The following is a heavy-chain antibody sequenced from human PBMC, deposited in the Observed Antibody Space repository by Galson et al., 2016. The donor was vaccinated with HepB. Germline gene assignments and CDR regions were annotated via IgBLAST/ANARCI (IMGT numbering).Heavy chain of an antibody. V-gene: IGHV3-30*04. CDR2: ISYDGSNK. CDR1: GFTFTNFG. Sequence: SLRLSCAASGFTFTNFGMHWVRQAPGKGLECVALISYDGSNKYYADSVKGRFTISRDTSNNTLYLQMTSLRPDDTAAYHCSTSPFFYGADVWGQGTTVTVSS. J-gene: IGHJ6*02. CDR3: STSPFFYGADV.